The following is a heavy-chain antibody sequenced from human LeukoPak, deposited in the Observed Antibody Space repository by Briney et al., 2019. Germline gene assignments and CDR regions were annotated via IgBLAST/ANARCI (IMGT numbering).Heavy chain of an antibody. CDR3: ARAFGYFDY. Sequence: PGGSLRLSCAASGFTFSSYSMHWVRQAPGKGLEWVSSISSGSGYIYSADSVKGRFTISRDNAKNSLYLQMNSLRAEDTAVYYCARAFGYFDYWGQGTLVTVSS. CDR2: ISSGSGYI. J-gene: IGHJ4*02. V-gene: IGHV3-21*01. CDR1: GFTFSSYS. D-gene: IGHD3-16*01.